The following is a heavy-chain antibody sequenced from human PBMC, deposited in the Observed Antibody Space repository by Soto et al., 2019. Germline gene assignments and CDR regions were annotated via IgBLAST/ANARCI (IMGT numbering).Heavy chain of an antibody. Sequence: SETLSLTCTVSGGSISSYYWSWIRQPPGKGLEWIGYIYYSGSTNYNPSLKSRVTISVDTSKNQFSLKLSSVTAADTAVYYCAREYSSSWYVPEGYYYMDVWGKGTTVTVSS. V-gene: IGHV4-59*01. CDR2: IYYSGST. J-gene: IGHJ6*03. D-gene: IGHD6-13*01. CDR1: GGSISSYY. CDR3: AREYSSSWYVPEGYYYMDV.